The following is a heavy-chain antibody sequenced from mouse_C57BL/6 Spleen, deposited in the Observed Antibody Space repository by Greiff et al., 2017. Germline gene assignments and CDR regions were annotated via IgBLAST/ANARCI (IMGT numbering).Heavy chain of an antibody. J-gene: IGHJ4*01. CDR2: ISDGGSYT. CDR3: ARGTVSYYYAMDY. V-gene: IGHV5-4*03. Sequence: EVKLVESGGGLVTPGGSLQLSCAASGFTFSSYAMSWVRQTPEKRLEWVATISDGGSYTYYPDNVKGRFTISRDNAKNNLYLQMSHLKSEDTAMYYCARGTVSYYYAMDYWGQGTSVTVSS. CDR1: GFTFSSYA.